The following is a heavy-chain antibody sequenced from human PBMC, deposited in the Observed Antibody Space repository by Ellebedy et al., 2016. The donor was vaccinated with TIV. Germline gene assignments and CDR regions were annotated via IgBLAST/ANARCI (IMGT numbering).Heavy chain of an antibody. D-gene: IGHD2-21*01. CDR1: GFTFSTYW. J-gene: IGHJ4*02. V-gene: IGHV3-7*01. Sequence: GESLKISXAASGFTFSTYWMNWVRQAPGKGLEWVANIKQDGSEIYYVDSVKGRFTISRDNAKSSLYLQMNSLRADDTAVYYCAREVGGGGAYWGQGTLVTVSS. CDR2: IKQDGSEI. CDR3: AREVGGGGAY.